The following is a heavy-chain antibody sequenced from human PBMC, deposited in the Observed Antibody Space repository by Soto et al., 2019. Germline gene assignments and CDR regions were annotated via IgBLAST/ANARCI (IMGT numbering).Heavy chain of an antibody. V-gene: IGHV1-69*13. Sequence: GASVKVSCKASGGTFSSYAISWVRQAPGQGLEWMGGIIPIFGTANYAQKFQGRVTITADESTSTAYMELSSLRSEDTAVYYCASGSSIRIYYFDYWGQGTLVTVSS. CDR2: IIPIFGTA. D-gene: IGHD3-3*02. CDR1: GGTFSSYA. CDR3: ASGSSIRIYYFDY. J-gene: IGHJ4*02.